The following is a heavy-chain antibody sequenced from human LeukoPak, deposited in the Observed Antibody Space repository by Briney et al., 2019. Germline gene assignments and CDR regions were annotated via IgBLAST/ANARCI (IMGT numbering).Heavy chain of an antibody. Sequence: PGGSLRLSCAASGFTFSDYYMSWIRQAPGKGLEWIGYIYYSGSTNYNPSLKSRVTISVDTSKNQFSLKLSSVTAADTAVYYCARARYDYYYYYGMDVWGQGTTVTVSS. D-gene: IGHD1-1*01. CDR2: IYYSGST. J-gene: IGHJ6*01. V-gene: IGHV4-59*01. CDR1: GFTFSDYY. CDR3: ARARYDYYYYYGMDV.